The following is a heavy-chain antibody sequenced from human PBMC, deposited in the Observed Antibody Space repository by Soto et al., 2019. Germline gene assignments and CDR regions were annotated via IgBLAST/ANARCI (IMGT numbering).Heavy chain of an antibody. Sequence: QVQLVQSGAEVKKPGSSVKVSCKASGGTFSSYAISWVRQAPGQGLEWMGGIIPIFGTANYAQKFQGRVTITADESTSTVYMELSSLRSEDTAVCYCARGPHRHMTPGDYYYYYGMDVWGQGTTVTVSS. D-gene: IGHD2-8*02. V-gene: IGHV1-69*12. J-gene: IGHJ6*02. CDR2: IIPIFGTA. CDR1: GGTFSSYA. CDR3: ARGPHRHMTPGDYYYYYGMDV.